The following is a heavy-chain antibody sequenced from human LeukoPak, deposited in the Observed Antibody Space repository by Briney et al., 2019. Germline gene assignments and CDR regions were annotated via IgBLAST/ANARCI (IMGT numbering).Heavy chain of an antibody. CDR3: ARGGTGAFDI. J-gene: IGHJ3*02. CDR1: GDSISSGTYS. Sequence: SETLSLTCAVSGDSISSGTYSWSWIRQPPGKGLEWIGYIYYSGTTYYNPSLKSRVIISVDTSKNQFSLKLSSVTAADTAVYFCARGGTGAFDIWGQGTMVTISS. CDR2: IYYSGTT. V-gene: IGHV4-30-4*07. D-gene: IGHD1-1*01.